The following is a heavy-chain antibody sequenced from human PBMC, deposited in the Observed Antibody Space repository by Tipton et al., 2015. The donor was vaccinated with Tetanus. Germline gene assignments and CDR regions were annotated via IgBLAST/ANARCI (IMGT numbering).Heavy chain of an antibody. CDR3: SSSPGNHYLAFFDY. D-gene: IGHD2/OR15-2a*01. CDR2: IYYSGST. Sequence: TLSLTCSVSGDSINSGDYYWSWIRQPPGKGLEWIGYIYYSGSTYYNPSLKSRVTISIDTSKNQFSLRLSSVTAAGTAVYYCSSSPGNHYLAFFDYWGRGTLVTVSS. J-gene: IGHJ4*02. CDR1: GDSINSGDYY. V-gene: IGHV4-30-4*01.